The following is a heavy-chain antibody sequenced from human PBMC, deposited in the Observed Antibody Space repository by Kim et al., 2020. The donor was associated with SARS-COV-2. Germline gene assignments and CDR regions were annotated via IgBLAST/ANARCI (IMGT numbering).Heavy chain of an antibody. D-gene: IGHD6-13*01. CDR1: GFTFSSYE. Sequence: GGSLRLSCAASGFTFSSYEMNWVRQAPGKGLEWVSYISSSGSTIYYADSVKGRFTISRDNAKNSLYLQMNSLRAEDTAVYYCARDPYSSSYNYYGMDVWGQETTVPVSS. J-gene: IGHJ6*02. V-gene: IGHV3-48*03. CDR2: ISSSGSTI. CDR3: ARDPYSSSYNYYGMDV.